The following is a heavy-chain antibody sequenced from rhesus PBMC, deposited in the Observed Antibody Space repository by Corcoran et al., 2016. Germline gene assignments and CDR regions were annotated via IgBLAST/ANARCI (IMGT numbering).Heavy chain of an antibody. D-gene: IGHD5-36*01. J-gene: IGHJ4*01. Sequence: EVRLVETGGGWGQPGGSLKISCVGSGFTFRSYGMSGVRQAPGKGLEWVSGINSGGGRTYYAESVKGRFTILRDNSKNTLSLQMNSLRPEDTAVYYCAKDRGYRYGYENYFGYWGQGVLVTVSA. CDR2: INSGGGRT. CDR1: GFTFRSYG. V-gene: IGHV3S5*01. CDR3: AKDRGYRYGYENYFGY.